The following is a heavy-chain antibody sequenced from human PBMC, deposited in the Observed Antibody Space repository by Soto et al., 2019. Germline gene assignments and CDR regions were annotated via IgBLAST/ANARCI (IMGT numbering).Heavy chain of an antibody. J-gene: IGHJ4*02. V-gene: IGHV3-30-3*01. CDR2: ISYDGSNK. Sequence: GGSLRLSCAASGVTFSSYAMHWVRQAPGKGLEWVAVISYDGSNKYYADAVKGRLTIYRDNSKNTLYLQMNSLRPEDTAVYYCARDRRSSRWYSFDYCGQGPRGTVSA. CDR3: ARDRRSSRWYSFDY. CDR1: GVTFSSYA. D-gene: IGHD6-13*01.